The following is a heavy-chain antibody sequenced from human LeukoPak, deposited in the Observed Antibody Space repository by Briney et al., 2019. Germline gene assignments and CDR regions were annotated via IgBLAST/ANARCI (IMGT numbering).Heavy chain of an antibody. Sequence: PSETLSLTCAVYGGSFSGYHWTWIRQSPGKGLEWIGDINPSGSTYYNPSLKTRLTISVDTSKNQFSLKMRSVTAADTAVYYCARGRHDITMIVVVMTSVSYYLDVWGKGTTVTVS. CDR1: GGSFSGYH. J-gene: IGHJ6*03. CDR3: ARGRHDITMIVVVMTSVSYYLDV. CDR2: INPSGST. D-gene: IGHD3-22*01. V-gene: IGHV4-34*01.